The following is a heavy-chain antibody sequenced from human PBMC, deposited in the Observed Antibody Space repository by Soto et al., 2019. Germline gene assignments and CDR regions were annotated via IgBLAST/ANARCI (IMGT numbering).Heavy chain of an antibody. CDR3: AKKPPSSIQGWAFGMDV. V-gene: IGHV3-53*02. Sequence: EVQLVETGGGLIQPGGSLRLSCLASGFTVTSNYMIWVRQPPGKGLEWVSTTFTGGSTHYSDSVKGRFSVSRDNSKNTVHLQMNNLRVEDTAIYYCAKKPPSSIQGWAFGMDVWGQGTTVSVSS. CDR1: GFTVTSNY. D-gene: IGHD1-26*01. J-gene: IGHJ6*02. CDR2: TFTGGST.